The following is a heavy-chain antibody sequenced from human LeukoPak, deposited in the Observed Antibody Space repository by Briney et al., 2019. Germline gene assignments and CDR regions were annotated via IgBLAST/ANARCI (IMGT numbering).Heavy chain of an antibody. CDR1: GFTFSSYG. J-gene: IGHJ4*02. CDR3: ARRLGGLFDY. V-gene: IGHV3-30*02. CDR2: IRYDGSNK. D-gene: IGHD3-10*01. Sequence: PGGSLRLSCAASGFTFSSYGMHWVRQAPGKGLEWVAFIRYDGSNKYYADSVKGRFTISRDNAKNSLYLQMNSLRAEDTAVYYCARRLGGLFDYWGQGTLVTVSS.